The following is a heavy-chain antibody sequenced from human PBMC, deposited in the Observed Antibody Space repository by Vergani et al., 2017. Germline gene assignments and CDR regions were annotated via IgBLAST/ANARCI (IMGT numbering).Heavy chain of an antibody. CDR1: GYTFTSYY. CDR3: ARGCGSTSCYKRGEDWFDP. J-gene: IGHJ5*02. V-gene: IGHV1-46*01. CDR2: INPSGGST. Sequence: QVQLVQSGAEVKKPGASVKVSCHASGYTFTSYYIHWVRQAPGQGLEWMGIINPSGGSTNYAQKFQGRVTMTRDTCTSTVFMELSSLRSEDTAVYYCARGCGSTSCYKRGEDWFDPWGQGTLVTVSS. D-gene: IGHD2-2*02.